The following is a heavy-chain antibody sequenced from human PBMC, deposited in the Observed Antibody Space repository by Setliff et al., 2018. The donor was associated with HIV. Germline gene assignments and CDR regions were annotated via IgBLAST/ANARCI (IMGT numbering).Heavy chain of an antibody. CDR3: ARGEVIIDSYYYMNV. CDR2: NIPMFGTV. Sequence: SVKVSCKASGGTFGSYAIRWVRQAHGQGLEWLGGNIPMFGTVSYAQKFQVRVTITTDESTSTAYMDLSSLRYEDTAIYYCARGEVIIDSYYYMNVWGKGTTVTVSS. V-gene: IGHV1-69*05. CDR1: GGTFGSYA. J-gene: IGHJ6*03.